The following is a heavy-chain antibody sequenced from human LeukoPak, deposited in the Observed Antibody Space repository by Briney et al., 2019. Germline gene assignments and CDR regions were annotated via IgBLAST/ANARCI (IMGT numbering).Heavy chain of an antibody. Sequence: GGSLRLSCAASGFPFSRFSVNWVRQAPGKGLEWIASITSGSSFMVYSDSVKGRFIISRDNAQNSLFLQMNSLRVEDTGFYYCASFRGQQSVDTSDIWGQGTLVTVSS. V-gene: IGHV3-21*01. CDR3: ASFRGQQSVDTSDI. CDR1: GFPFSRFS. D-gene: IGHD6-13*01. J-gene: IGHJ4*02. CDR2: ITSGSSFM.